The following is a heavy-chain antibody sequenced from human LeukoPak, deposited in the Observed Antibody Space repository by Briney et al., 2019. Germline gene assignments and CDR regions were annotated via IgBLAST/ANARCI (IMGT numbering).Heavy chain of an antibody. Sequence: SETLSLTCTVSGGSISSYYWSWIRQPPGKGLEWIGEINHSGSTNYNPSLKSRVTISVDTSKNQFSLKLSSVTAADTAVYYCARGTLGYCSSTSCYRNYFDYWGQGTLVTVSS. J-gene: IGHJ4*02. CDR1: GGSISSYY. CDR3: ARGTLGYCSSTSCYRNYFDY. V-gene: IGHV4-34*01. D-gene: IGHD2-2*01. CDR2: INHSGST.